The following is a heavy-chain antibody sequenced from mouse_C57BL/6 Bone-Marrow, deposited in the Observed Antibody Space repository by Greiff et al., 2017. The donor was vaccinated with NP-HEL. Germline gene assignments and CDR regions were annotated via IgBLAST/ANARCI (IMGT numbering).Heavy chain of an antibody. CDR3: AKPLYYYAMDY. V-gene: IGHV3-6*01. CDR2: ISYDGSN. CDR1: GYSITSGYY. J-gene: IGHJ4*01. Sequence: ESGPGLVKPSQSPSLTCSVTGYSITSGYYWNWIRQFPGNKLEWMGYISYDGSNNYNPSLKNRISITRDTSKNQFFLKLNSVTTEDTATYYCAKPLYYYAMDYWGQGTSVTVSS.